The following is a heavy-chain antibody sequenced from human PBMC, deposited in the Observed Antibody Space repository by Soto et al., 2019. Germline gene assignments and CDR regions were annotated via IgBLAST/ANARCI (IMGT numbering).Heavy chain of an antibody. J-gene: IGHJ6*02. D-gene: IGHD6-6*01. CDR1: GGSINIAAYS. CDR3: ARGCSSLSSSSKDGLDV. CDR2: IYYSGTT. Sequence: QVQLQESGPGLVKPSQTLSLTCTVFGGSINIAAYSWLWIRQPPGKGLEWIGYIYYSGTTSYKPALKRRRAMSLGTSKKQFSLRLSSVTAADTAVYYCARGCSSLSSSSKDGLDVWGQWTTVIVSS. V-gene: IGHV4-30-4*08.